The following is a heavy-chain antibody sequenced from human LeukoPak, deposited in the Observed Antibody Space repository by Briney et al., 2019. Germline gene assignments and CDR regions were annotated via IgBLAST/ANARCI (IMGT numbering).Heavy chain of an antibody. CDR2: MNPNSGNT. CDR1: GYTFTSYD. V-gene: IGHV1-8*03. Sequence: ASVKVSCKASGYTFTSYDIHWVRQATGQGLEWMGWMNPNSGNTGYAQKFQGRVTITRNTSISTAYMELSSLRSEDTAVYYCARAHSSSWAFDPWGQGTLVTVSS. D-gene: IGHD6-13*01. CDR3: ARAHSSSWAFDP. J-gene: IGHJ5*02.